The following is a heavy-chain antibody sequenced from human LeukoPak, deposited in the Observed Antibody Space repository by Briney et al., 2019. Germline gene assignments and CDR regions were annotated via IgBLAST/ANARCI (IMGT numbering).Heavy chain of an antibody. CDR3: AKMSGYRATYPPDY. V-gene: IGHV3-23*01. CDR1: GFSFSNHA. Sequence: PGGSLRLSCSASGFSFSNHAMTWVRQAPGKGLEWVSALSGSGDFKYYADSVKGRFTISRDNSKNTLYLQMNSLRAEDTAVYYCAKMSGYRATYPPDYWGQGALVTVSS. J-gene: IGHJ4*02. D-gene: IGHD1-26*01. CDR2: LSGSGDFK.